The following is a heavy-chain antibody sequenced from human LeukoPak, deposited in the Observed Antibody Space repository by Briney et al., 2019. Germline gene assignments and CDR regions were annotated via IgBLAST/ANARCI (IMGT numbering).Heavy chain of an antibody. J-gene: IGHJ4*02. CDR1: GFTFSSYR. Sequence: SGGSLRLSCAASGFTFSSYRMNRVRQAPGKGLEWVSYISSSSSTIYYADSVKGRFTISRDNAKNSLYLQMNSLRAEDTAVYYCARSSRELGGYAPWELMPPFDYWGQGTLVTVSS. CDR2: ISSSSSTI. CDR3: ARSSRELGGYAPWELMPPFDY. V-gene: IGHV3-48*01. D-gene: IGHD1-7*01.